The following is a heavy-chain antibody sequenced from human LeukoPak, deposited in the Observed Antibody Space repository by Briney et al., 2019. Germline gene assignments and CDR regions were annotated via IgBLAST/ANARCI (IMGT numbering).Heavy chain of an antibody. CDR2: ISSSGSTI. V-gene: IGHV3-11*01. Sequence: GGSLRLSCAASGFTFSDYYMSWIRQAPGKGLEWVSYISSSGSTIYYADSVKGRFTISRDNAKNSLYLQMNSLRAEDTAVYYCARGRLAVASRAGFEAFDIWGQGTMVTVSS. J-gene: IGHJ3*02. D-gene: IGHD4-23*01. CDR1: GFTFSDYY. CDR3: ARGRLAVASRAGFEAFDI.